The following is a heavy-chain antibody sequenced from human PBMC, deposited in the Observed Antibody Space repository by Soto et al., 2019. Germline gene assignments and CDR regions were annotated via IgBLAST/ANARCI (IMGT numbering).Heavy chain of an antibody. V-gene: IGHV1-69*13. Sequence: SVKVSCKASGGTFSSYAIGWVRQAPGQGLEWMGGIIPIFGTANYAQKFQGRVTITADESTSTAYMELSSLRSEDTAVYYCARGEVGAPPEYYYSGMDVWGQGTTVTVSS. CDR1: GGTFSSYA. J-gene: IGHJ6*02. D-gene: IGHD3-16*01. CDR3: ARGEVGAPPEYYYSGMDV. CDR2: IIPIFGTA.